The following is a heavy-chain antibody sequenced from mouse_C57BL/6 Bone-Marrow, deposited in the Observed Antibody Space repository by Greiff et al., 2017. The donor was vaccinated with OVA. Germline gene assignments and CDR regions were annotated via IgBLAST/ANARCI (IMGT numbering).Heavy chain of an antibody. D-gene: IGHD1-1*01. CDR1: GFTFSDYY. J-gene: IGHJ4*01. CDR2: ISNGGGST. Sequence: EVQGVESGGGLVQPGGSLKLSCAASGFTFSDYYMYWVRQTPEKRLEWVAYISNGGGSTYYPDTVKGRFTISRDNAKNTLYLQMSRLKSEDTAMYYCARHVYYYGSSYAMDYWGQGTSVTVSS. V-gene: IGHV5-12*01. CDR3: ARHVYYYGSSYAMDY.